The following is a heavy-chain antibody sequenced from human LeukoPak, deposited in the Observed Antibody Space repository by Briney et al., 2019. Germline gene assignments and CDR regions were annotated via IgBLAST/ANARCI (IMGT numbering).Heavy chain of an antibody. CDR1: GFTFNRNA. V-gene: IGHV3-23*01. CDR3: AKLRPIVVVIGYYFDY. CDR2: IGGSGDKT. Sequence: GGSLRLSCAASGFTFNRNAISWVRQAPGKGLEWVSTIGGSGDKTFYADSVKGRFTISRDNSKNTLYLQMNSLRAEDTAVYYCAKLRPIVVVIGYYFDYWGQGTLVTVSS. D-gene: IGHD3-22*01. J-gene: IGHJ4*02.